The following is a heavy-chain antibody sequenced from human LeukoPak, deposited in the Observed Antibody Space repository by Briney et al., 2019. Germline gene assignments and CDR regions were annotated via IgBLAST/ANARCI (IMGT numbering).Heavy chain of an antibody. Sequence: ASVRVSCKASGYTFTSYDINWVRQATGQGLEGRGWMNPNSGNTGYAQKFQGRVPMTRNPSIGTAYMELSSLRSEDTAVYYCARGRYSSSWKTNWFDPWGQGPLVTVSS. CDR2: MNPNSGNT. CDR3: ARGRYSSSWKTNWFDP. CDR1: GYTFTSYD. V-gene: IGHV1-8*01. D-gene: IGHD6-13*01. J-gene: IGHJ5*02.